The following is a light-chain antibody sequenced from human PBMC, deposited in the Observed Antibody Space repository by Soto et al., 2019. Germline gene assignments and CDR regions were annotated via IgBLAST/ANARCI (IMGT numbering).Light chain of an antibody. CDR2: EVS. Sequence: QSVLTQPASVSGSPGQSITISCTGTSSDVGGYKYVSWYQHHPGKAPKLMIYEVSNRPSGVSNRFSGSKSGYTASLTISGLQAEDEADYYCSSYTSNSTLVFGTGTKVTVL. CDR1: SSDVGGYKY. J-gene: IGLJ1*01. V-gene: IGLV2-14*01. CDR3: SSYTSNSTLV.